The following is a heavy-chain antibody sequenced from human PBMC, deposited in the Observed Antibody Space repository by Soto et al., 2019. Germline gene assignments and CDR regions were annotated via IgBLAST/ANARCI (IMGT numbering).Heavy chain of an antibody. D-gene: IGHD6-13*01. CDR3: ARVSRVRYSSSWYSSVDY. J-gene: IGHJ4*02. CDR1: GFTFSSYE. CDR2: ISSSGSTI. Sequence: LRLSCAASGFTFSSYERNWVRQAPGKGLEWVSYISSSGSTIYYADSVKGRFTISRDNAKNSLYLQMNSLRAEDTAVYYCARVSRVRYSSSWYSSVDYWGQGTLVTVSS. V-gene: IGHV3-48*03.